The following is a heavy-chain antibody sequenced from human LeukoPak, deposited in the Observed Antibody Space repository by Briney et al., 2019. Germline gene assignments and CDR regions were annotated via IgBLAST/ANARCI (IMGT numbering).Heavy chain of an antibody. J-gene: IGHJ4*02. D-gene: IGHD3-10*01. Sequence: SETLSLTCTVSGGSISSYYWSWIRQPPGKGLEWIGEINHSGSDNYNPSLKSRITISVDTSKNQFSLKLSSVTAADTAVYYCARAITMVRGVITPNPVFDYWGQGTLVTVSS. CDR3: ARAITMVRGVITPNPVFDY. CDR1: GGSISSYY. V-gene: IGHV4-34*01. CDR2: INHSGSD.